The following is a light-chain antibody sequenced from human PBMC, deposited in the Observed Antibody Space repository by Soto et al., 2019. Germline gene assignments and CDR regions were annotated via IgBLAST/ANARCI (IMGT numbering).Light chain of an antibody. CDR3: QQYGSSPSWT. CDR1: QSVSSSY. V-gene: IGKV3-20*01. CDR2: GAS. J-gene: IGKJ1*01. Sequence: EIVLTQSPGTLSWSPGERATLSCRASQSVSSSYLAWYQQKPGQAPRLLIYGASSRATGIPDRFSGSGSGTDFTLTISRLEPEDFAVYYCQQYGSSPSWTFGQGTKVELK.